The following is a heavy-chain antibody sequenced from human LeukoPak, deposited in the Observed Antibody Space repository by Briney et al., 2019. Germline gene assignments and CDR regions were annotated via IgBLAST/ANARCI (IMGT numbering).Heavy chain of an antibody. CDR3: ASIAAAGTDYGMDV. CDR2: ISNDGSNE. CDR1: GSTFSNYG. D-gene: IGHD6-13*01. Sequence: PGRSLRLSCAASGSTFSNYGIHWVRQAPGKGLEWVAVISNDGSNENYADSVKGRFTISRDNSKNTLYLQMNSLRAEDTAVYYCASIAAAGTDYGMDVWGQGTTVTVSS. J-gene: IGHJ6*02. V-gene: IGHV3-30*03.